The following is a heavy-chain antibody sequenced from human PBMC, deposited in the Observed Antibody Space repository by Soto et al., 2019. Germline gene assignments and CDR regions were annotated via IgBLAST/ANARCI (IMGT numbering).Heavy chain of an antibody. CDR2: ISWNGDSK. V-gene: IGHV3-9*01. D-gene: IGHD3-22*01. CDR3: AKAKATYYYDSSGYLIDY. J-gene: IGHJ4*02. CDR1: GFNFDDYA. Sequence: EVQLVESGGGLGQPGRSLRLSCAASGFNFDDYAMHWVRQAPGKGLEWVSGISWNGDSKGYADSVKGRFTISRDNAKNSLYLQMNSLRVEDTALYYCAKAKATYYYDSSGYLIDYWGQGTLVTVSS.